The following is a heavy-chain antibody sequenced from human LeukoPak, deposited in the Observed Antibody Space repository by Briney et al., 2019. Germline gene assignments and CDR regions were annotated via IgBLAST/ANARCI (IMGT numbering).Heavy chain of an antibody. V-gene: IGHV3-23*01. CDR3: AKGSSVLPYFDWLPPKGGYFDY. CDR1: GFTFSSYA. Sequence: PGGSLRLSCAASGFTFSSYAMSWVRQAPGKGLEWVSAISGSGGSTYYADSVKGRFTISRDNSKNTLYLQMNSLRAEDTAVYYCAKGSSVLPYFDWLPPKGGYFDYWGQGTLVTVSS. CDR2: ISGSGGST. D-gene: IGHD3-9*01. J-gene: IGHJ4*02.